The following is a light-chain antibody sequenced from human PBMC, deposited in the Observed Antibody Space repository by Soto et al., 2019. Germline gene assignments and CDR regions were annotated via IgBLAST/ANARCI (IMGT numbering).Light chain of an antibody. CDR2: DAS. CDR3: QHYDNLPRYT. V-gene: IGKV1-33*01. Sequence: DIQMTQSPSSLSTSVGERVTITCQASQDISNSLNWYQQKPGKAPNLLIYDASKVQTGVPSRVSGGGYGTHFTFTISNLQPEDIATYYCQHYDNLPRYTFGLGNKRASK. CDR1: QDISNS. J-gene: IGKJ2*01.